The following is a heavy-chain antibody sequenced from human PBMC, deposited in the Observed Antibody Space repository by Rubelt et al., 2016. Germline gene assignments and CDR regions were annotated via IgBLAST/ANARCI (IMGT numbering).Heavy chain of an antibody. CDR3: ARYYYDSSGYVYFDY. V-gene: IGHV1-3*01. D-gene: IGHD3-22*01. CDR2: INAGNGTT. J-gene: IGHJ4*02. Sequence: QVQLVQSGAEVKKPGASVKVSCKASGYTFTSYAMHWVRQAPGQRLEWMGWINAGNGTTKYSQKFQGRVNITRDTSASTAYMELSSLRSEDTAVYYCARYYYDSSGYVYFDYWGQGTLVTVSS. CDR1: GYTFTSYA.